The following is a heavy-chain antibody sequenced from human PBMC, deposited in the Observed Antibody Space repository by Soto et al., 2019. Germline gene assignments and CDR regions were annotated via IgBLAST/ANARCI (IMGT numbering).Heavy chain of an antibody. CDR1: GFTFSSYA. CDR2: ISYDGSNK. CDR3: VGPLDGDYASVVDY. D-gene: IGHD4-17*01. Sequence: SLRLSCAASGFTFSSYAMHWVRQAPGKGPEWVAVISYDGSNKYYADSVKGRFTISRDNSKNTLYLQMNSLRAEDTAVYYCVGPLDGDYASVVDYWGQGTLVTVSS. V-gene: IGHV3-30-3*01. J-gene: IGHJ4*02.